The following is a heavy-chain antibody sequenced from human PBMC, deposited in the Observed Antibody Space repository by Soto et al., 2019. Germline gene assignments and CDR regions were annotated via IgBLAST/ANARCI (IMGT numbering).Heavy chain of an antibody. Sequence: EVQLVESGGGLVQPGRSLRLSCAASGFTFDAYAMHWVRQAPGKGLEWVSGISWHSGSIGDAEAVKCRFTISRDNAKNALYLQMNSLRAEDTALYYCAKGEPPGWGQGTLVTVSS. CDR2: ISWHSGSI. V-gene: IGHV3-9*01. CDR3: AKGEPPG. J-gene: IGHJ4*02. CDR1: GFTFDAYA.